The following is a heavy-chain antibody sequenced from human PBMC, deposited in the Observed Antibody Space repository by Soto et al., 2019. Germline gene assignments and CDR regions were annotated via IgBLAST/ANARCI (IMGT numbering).Heavy chain of an antibody. D-gene: IGHD6-13*01. CDR2: ISGSGGST. J-gene: IGHJ3*02. CDR1: GFTFSSYA. Sequence: PGGSLRLSCAASGFTFSSYAMSWVRQAPGKGLEWVSAISGSGGSTYYADSVKGRFTISRDNSKNTLYLQMNSLRAEDTAVYYCAKEIFVSIAAAGTEAFDIWGQGTMVTVSS. V-gene: IGHV3-23*01. CDR3: AKEIFVSIAAAGTEAFDI.